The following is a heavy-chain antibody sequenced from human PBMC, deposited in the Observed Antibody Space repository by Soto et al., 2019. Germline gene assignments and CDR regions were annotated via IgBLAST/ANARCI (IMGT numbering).Heavy chain of an antibody. CDR3: ARGKTRGYSGYGLDY. D-gene: IGHD5-12*01. CDR1: GGSFSGYY. V-gene: IGHV4-34*01. CDR2: INHSGST. Sequence: QVQLQQWDAGLLKPSETLSLTCAVYGGSFSGYYWSWIRQPPGKGLEWIGEINHSGSTNYNPSLKSRVTISVDTSKNQFSLKLSSVTAADTAVYYCARGKTRGYSGYGLDYWGQGTLVTVSS. J-gene: IGHJ4*02.